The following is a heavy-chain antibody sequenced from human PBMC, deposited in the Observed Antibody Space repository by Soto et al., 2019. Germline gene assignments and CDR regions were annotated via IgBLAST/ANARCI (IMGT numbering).Heavy chain of an antibody. J-gene: IGHJ6*02. Sequence: GGSLRLSCAASGFTFSSYGMHWVRQAPGKGLEWVAVIWYDGSNKYYADSVKGRFTISRDNSKNTLYLQMNSLRAEDTAVYYCAIEGTHTEYYYYGMDVWGQGTTVTVSS. D-gene: IGHD3-10*01. CDR3: AIEGTHTEYYYYGMDV. V-gene: IGHV3-33*01. CDR2: IWYDGSNK. CDR1: GFTFSSYG.